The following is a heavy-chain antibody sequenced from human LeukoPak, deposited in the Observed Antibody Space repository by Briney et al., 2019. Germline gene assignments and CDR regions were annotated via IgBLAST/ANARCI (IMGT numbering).Heavy chain of an antibody. CDR2: IYHSGST. D-gene: IGHD3-22*01. J-gene: IGHJ4*02. Sequence: SQTLSLTCAVSGGSISSGGYSWRWIRQPPGKDLEWIGYIYHSGSTYYNPSLKSRVTISVDRSKNQFSLKLSSVTAADTAVYYCARGMEGYDSSGYNYTGGYYFDYWGQGTLVTVSS. CDR3: ARGMEGYDSSGYNYTGGYYFDY. CDR1: GGSISSGGYS. V-gene: IGHV4-30-2*01.